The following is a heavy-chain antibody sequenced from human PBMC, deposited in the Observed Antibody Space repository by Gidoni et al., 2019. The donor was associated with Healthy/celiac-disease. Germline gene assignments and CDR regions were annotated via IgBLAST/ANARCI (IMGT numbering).Heavy chain of an antibody. J-gene: IGHJ3*02. V-gene: IGHV5-10-1*03. CDR2: IYPSDSYT. CDR3: ARHGGWELLRGAFDI. D-gene: IGHD1-26*01. CDR1: GYSFTSYW. Sequence: EVQLVQSGAEVKKPGESLRISCKGSGYSFTSYWISWVRQMPGKGLEWMGRIYPSDSYTNYSPSFQGHVTISADKSISTAYLQWSSLKASDTAMYYCARHGGWELLRGAFDIWGQGTMVTVSS.